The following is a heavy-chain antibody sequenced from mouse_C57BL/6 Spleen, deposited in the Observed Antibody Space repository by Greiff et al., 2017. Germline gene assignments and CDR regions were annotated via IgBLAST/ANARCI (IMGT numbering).Heavy chain of an antibody. V-gene: IGHV1-15*01. CDR1: GYTFTDYE. CDR2: IDPETGGT. D-gene: IGHD2-5*01. J-gene: IGHJ4*01. CDR3: TRWGSNYVYYYAMDY. Sequence: QVQLQQSGAELVRPGASVTLSCKASGYTFTDYEMHWVKQTPVHGLEWIGAIDPETGGTAYNQKFKGKAILTADKSSSTAYMELRSLTSEDSAVYYCTRWGSNYVYYYAMDYWGQGTSVTVSS.